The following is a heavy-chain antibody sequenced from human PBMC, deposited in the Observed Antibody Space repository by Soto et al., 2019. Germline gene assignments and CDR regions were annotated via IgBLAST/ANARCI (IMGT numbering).Heavy chain of an antibody. J-gene: IGHJ4*02. D-gene: IGHD1-7*01. CDR1: GCTFSTSW. CDR2: INGDGGTI. V-gene: IGHV3-74*01. Sequence: EVQLVEAGGGLVQPGGSLRLSCAASGCTFSTSWIHWVRQAPGKGLVWVSRINGDGGTINYADSVKGRFTISRDNAKNTVYLQMNSLSADDTAVYYCTRGGNYYFDYWGQGTLVTVSS. CDR3: TRGGNYYFDY.